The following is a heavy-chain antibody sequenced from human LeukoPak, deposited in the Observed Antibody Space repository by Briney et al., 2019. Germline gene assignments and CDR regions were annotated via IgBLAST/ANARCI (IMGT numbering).Heavy chain of an antibody. Sequence: PGGSLRLSCAASGFTFSSYAMSWVRQAPGKGLEWVSAISGSGGSTYYADSVKGRFTISRDNSKNTLYLQMNSPRAEDTAVYYCARRSVGATPYYFDQWGQGTLVTVSS. CDR2: ISGSGGST. V-gene: IGHV3-23*01. D-gene: IGHD1-26*01. CDR3: ARRSVGATPYYFDQ. CDR1: GFTFSSYA. J-gene: IGHJ4*02.